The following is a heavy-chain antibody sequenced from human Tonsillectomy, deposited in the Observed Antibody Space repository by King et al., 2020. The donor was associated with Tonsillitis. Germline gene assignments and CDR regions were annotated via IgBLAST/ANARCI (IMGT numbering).Heavy chain of an antibody. Sequence: VQLQESGPGLVKPSQNLSLTCTVSGGSISSGGYYWSWIRRHPGKGLEWIGYIYYSGSTYYNPSLKSRVTISVDTSKNQFSLKLSSVTAADTAVYYCARVGLWSGYYDYWGQGTLVTVSS. CDR1: GGSISSGGYY. V-gene: IGHV4-31*03. CDR2: IYYSGST. CDR3: ARVGLWSGYYDY. J-gene: IGHJ4*02. D-gene: IGHD3-3*01.